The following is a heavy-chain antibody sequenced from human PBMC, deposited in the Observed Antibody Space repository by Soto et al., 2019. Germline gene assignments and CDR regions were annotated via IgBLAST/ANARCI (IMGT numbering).Heavy chain of an antibody. V-gene: IGHV5-51*01. J-gene: IGHJ6*02. D-gene: IGHD6-19*01. CDR2: IYPGDSDT. Sequence: GESLKISCKGSGYSFTSYWIGWVRQMPGKGLEWMGIIYPGDSDTRYSPSFQGQVTISADKSISTAYLQWSSLKASDTAMYHWAIPTVAVPAYYSKDLDVWAHGPPFT. CDR3: AIPTVAVPAYYSKDLDV. CDR1: GYSFTSYW.